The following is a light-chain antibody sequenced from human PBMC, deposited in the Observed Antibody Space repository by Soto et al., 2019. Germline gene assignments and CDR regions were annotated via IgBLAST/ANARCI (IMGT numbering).Light chain of an antibody. V-gene: IGKV3-11*01. Sequence: EIVLTQSPATLSLSPGDSATLSCRASQSIRTYLAWYQQKRGQAPRLLIYDASNRATRIPARFSGSGSGTDFSLTISSLEPEDFAVYYCQQRSSWPLTFGGGTKVDIK. CDR2: DAS. CDR1: QSIRTY. CDR3: QQRSSWPLT. J-gene: IGKJ4*01.